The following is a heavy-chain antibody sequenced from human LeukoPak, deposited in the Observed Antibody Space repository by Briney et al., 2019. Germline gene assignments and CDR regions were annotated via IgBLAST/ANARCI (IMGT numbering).Heavy chain of an antibody. V-gene: IGHV4-59*01. CDR3: ARGTGYSRRFDY. D-gene: IGHD6-13*01. J-gene: IGHJ4*02. Sequence: PSETLSLTCTVSGGSISSYYWSWIRQPPGKGLEWIGYIYYSGSTNYNPSLKSRVTISVDTSKNQFSLKLSSVTAADTAVYYCARGTGYSRRFDYWGQGTLVTVSS. CDR1: GGSISSYY. CDR2: IYYSGST.